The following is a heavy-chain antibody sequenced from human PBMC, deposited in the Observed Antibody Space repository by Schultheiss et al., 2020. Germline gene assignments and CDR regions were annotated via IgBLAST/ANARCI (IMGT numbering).Heavy chain of an antibody. CDR1: GFTFSSYA. Sequence: GGSLRLSCAASGFTFSSYAMHWVRQTAGQGLEWVAFIQSDGGDIDYADSVKGRFTISRDNAKNSLYLQMNSLRAEDTAVYYCARGHDYGDYYYYYGMDVWGQGTTVTVSS. CDR3: ARGHDYGDYYYYYGMDV. J-gene: IGHJ6*02. V-gene: IGHV3-30*02. D-gene: IGHD4-17*01. CDR2: IQSDGGDI.